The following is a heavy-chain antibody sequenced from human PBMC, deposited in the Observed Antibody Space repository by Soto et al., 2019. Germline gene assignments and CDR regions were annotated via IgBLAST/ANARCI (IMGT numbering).Heavy chain of an antibody. V-gene: IGHV1-18*01. Sequence: ASVKVSCKGSGYTFTSYGISWVRQAPGQGLEWMGWISAYNGNTNYAQKLQGRVTMTTDTSTSTAYMELRSLRSEDTAVYYCARDAPGVAATQRHDPYNWFDPWGQGTLVTVSS. CDR1: GYTFTSYG. J-gene: IGHJ5*02. CDR3: ARDAPGVAATQRHDPYNWFDP. CDR2: ISAYNGNT. D-gene: IGHD2-15*01.